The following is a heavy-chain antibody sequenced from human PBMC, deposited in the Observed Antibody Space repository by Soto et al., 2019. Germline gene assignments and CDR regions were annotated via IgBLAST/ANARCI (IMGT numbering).Heavy chain of an antibody. J-gene: IGHJ4*02. CDR3: ARVPRIVGAPIDY. CDR2: INPNSGGT. D-gene: IGHD1-26*01. CDR1: GYTFTGYY. Sequence: ASVKVSCKASGYTFTGYYMHWVRQAPGQGLEWMGWINPNSGGTNYAQKFQGRATMTRDTSISTAYMELSRLRSDDTAVYYCARVPRIVGAPIDYWGQGTLVTVS. V-gene: IGHV1-2*02.